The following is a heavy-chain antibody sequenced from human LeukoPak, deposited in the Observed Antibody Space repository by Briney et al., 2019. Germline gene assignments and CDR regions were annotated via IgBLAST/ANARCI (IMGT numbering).Heavy chain of an antibody. CDR3: ARADYGDYECSL. V-gene: IGHV1-8*02. D-gene: IGHD4-17*01. Sequence: ASVKVSCKASGYTFTGYYMHWVRQATGQGLEWMGWMNPNSGNTGYAQKFQGRVTMTRNTSISTAYMEPSSLRSEDTAVYYCARADYGDYECSLWGQGTLVTVSS. CDR1: GYTFTGYY. J-gene: IGHJ4*02. CDR2: MNPNSGNT.